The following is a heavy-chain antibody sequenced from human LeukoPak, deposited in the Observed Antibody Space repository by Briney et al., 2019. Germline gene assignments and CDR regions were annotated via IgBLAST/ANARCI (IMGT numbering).Heavy chain of an antibody. CDR3: ARVSPMQYYYGMDV. D-gene: IGHD2-2*01. J-gene: IGHJ6*02. V-gene: IGHV4-31*03. CDR1: VGSIIRGGYY. Sequence: PSETQSLTCTVSVGSIIRGGYYWSWIRQCPGKGLEWIGYIYYTGSTYYTPSLKSRVTISIDTANNQFSLKLTSVTAADTAVYYCARVSPMQYYYGMDVWGQGTTVTVSS. CDR2: IYYTGST.